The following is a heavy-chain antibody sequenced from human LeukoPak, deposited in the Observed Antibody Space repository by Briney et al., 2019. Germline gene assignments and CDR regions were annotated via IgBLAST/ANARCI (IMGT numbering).Heavy chain of an antibody. CDR1: GYSFTNYW. Sequence: GESLKRSCKGSGYSFTNYWIGWVRQMPGKGLEWMGIIYPGDSDTRYSPSFQGQVTISADKSISTAYLQWSSLKASDTAMYYCARNYYDSSGYYYVALGSFDYWGQGTLVTVSS. CDR3: ARNYYDSSGYYYVALGSFDY. V-gene: IGHV5-51*01. J-gene: IGHJ4*02. D-gene: IGHD3-22*01. CDR2: IYPGDSDT.